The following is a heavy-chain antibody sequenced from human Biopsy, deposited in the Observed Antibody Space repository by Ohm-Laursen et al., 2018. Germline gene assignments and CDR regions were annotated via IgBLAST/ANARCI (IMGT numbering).Heavy chain of an antibody. CDR3: LREAATGYYRTADF. CDR2: FSYDGINK. CDR1: GFTFSSHG. Sequence: SLRLSCAASGFTFSSHGMHWVRQAPGKGLEWVAHFSYDGINKHYADSVKCRFTISRDNSKNTLSLQMNSLRVEDTAMYYCLREAATGYYRTADFWGQGTLVTVSS. V-gene: IGHV3-30*03. D-gene: IGHD3-9*01. J-gene: IGHJ4*02.